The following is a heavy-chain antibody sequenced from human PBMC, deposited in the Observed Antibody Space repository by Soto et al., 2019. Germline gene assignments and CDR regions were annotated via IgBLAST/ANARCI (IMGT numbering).Heavy chain of an antibody. D-gene: IGHD3-10*01. CDR3: ARTGSGSYGINYYYYGMDV. J-gene: IGHJ6*02. Sequence: SETLSLTCTVSGGSISSSSYYWGWIRQPPGKGLEWIGSIYYSGSTYYNPSLKSRVTISVDTSKNQFSLKLSSVTAADTAVYYCARTGSGSYGINYYYYGMDVWGQGTTVTVSS. CDR2: IYYSGST. V-gene: IGHV4-39*01. CDR1: GGSISSSSYY.